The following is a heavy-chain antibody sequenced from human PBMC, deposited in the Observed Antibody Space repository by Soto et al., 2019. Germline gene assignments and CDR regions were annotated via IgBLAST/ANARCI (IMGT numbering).Heavy chain of an antibody. V-gene: IGHV1-3*01. J-gene: IGHJ6*03. CDR2: INAGNGNT. Sequence: GASVKVSCKASGYTFTSYAMHWVRQAPGQRLEWMGWINAGNGNTKYSQKFQGRVTITRDTSASTAYMELSSLRSEDTAVYYCARGPRFLEWSDYNYYMDVWGKGTTVTVSS. CDR1: GYTFTSYA. D-gene: IGHD3-3*01. CDR3: ARGPRFLEWSDYNYYMDV.